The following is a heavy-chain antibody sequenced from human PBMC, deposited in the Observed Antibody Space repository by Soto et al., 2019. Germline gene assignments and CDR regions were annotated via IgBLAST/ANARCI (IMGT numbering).Heavy chain of an antibody. CDR3: AREGGYVDY. CDR2: IDESGDS. CDR1: GGPIKSSIHY. V-gene: IGHV4-39*02. Sequence: SETLSLTCTVSGGPIKSSIHYWCWIRQSPWTGLEWIGIIDESGDSYYNPSLKSRVTILVDTSKNQFSLKIMSVTGADSAIYYCAREGGYVDYWGQGTMVTVSS. D-gene: IGHD1-1*01. J-gene: IGHJ4*02.